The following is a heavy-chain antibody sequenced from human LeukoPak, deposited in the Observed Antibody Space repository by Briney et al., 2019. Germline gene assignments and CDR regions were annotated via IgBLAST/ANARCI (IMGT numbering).Heavy chain of an antibody. D-gene: IGHD6-19*01. J-gene: IGHJ4*02. CDR2: IKQDGSAK. Sequence: PGGSLRLSCAASGFTFSSYLMNWVRQAPGKGLEWVANIKQDGSAKNYVDSVKGRFTISRDNAKNSLYLQMNSLRAEDTGVYYCARGSGWLEDFWGQGTLVTVSS. CDR3: ARGSGWLEDF. CDR1: GFTFSSYL. V-gene: IGHV3-7*01.